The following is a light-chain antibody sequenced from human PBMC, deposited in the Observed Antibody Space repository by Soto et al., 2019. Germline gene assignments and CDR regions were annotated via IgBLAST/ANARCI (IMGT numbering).Light chain of an antibody. CDR3: AAWDDSLNGDV. Sequence: QSVLTQPPSASGTPGQRVTISCSGSSSNIGSNTVNWYQQLPGTAPKLLIYSNNQGPSGVTDRFSCSKSGTTASLAISGLLSEDEADYYCAAWDDSLNGDVFGTGTKLTVL. CDR1: SSNIGSNT. J-gene: IGLJ1*01. V-gene: IGLV1-44*01. CDR2: SNN.